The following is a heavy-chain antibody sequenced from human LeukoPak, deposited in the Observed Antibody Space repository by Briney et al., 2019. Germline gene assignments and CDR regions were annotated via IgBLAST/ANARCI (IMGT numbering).Heavy chain of an antibody. Sequence: SETLSLTCTVSGYSISSGYYWSWIRQPPGKGLEWIGEINHSGSTNYNPSLKSRVTISVDTSKNQFSLKLSSVTAADTAVYYCARRGYSSGDYWGQGTLATVSS. CDR3: ARRGYSSGDY. J-gene: IGHJ4*02. CDR2: INHSGST. CDR1: GYSISSGYY. D-gene: IGHD6-19*01. V-gene: IGHV4-38-2*02.